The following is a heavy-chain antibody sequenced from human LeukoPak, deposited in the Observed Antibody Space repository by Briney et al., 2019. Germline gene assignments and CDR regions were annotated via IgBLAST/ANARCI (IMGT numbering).Heavy chain of an antibody. D-gene: IGHD4-17*01. CDR3: SRDPNGDYVGAFDFQR. V-gene: IGHV3-23*01. CDR2: IRGSGGGT. J-gene: IGHJ1*01. Sequence: PGGSLRLSCAVSGLTFSNYAMTWVRQAPGRGLEWVSSIRGSGGGTDYADSVRGRFSISRDNSKNTLYLQMNSLRAEDTAIYYCSRDPNGDYVGAFDFQRWGQGTLVTVSS. CDR1: GLTFSNYA.